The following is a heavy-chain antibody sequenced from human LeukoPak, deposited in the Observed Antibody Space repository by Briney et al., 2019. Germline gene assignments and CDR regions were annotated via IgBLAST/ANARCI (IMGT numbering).Heavy chain of an antibody. J-gene: IGHJ4*02. V-gene: IGHV3-23*01. D-gene: IGHD3-10*01. CDR2: ISGSGGST. CDR3: AKRMVRGAIGAFDY. Sequence: GGSLRLSCAASGFTFSSYEMNWVRQAPGKGLEWVSAISGSGGSTYYADSVKGRFTISRDNSKNTLYLQMNSLRAEDTAVYYCAKRMVRGAIGAFDYWGQGTLVTVSS. CDR1: GFTFSSYE.